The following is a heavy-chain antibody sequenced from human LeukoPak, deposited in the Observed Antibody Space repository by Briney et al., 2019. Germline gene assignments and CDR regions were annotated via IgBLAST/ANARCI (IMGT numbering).Heavy chain of an antibody. J-gene: IGHJ4*02. V-gene: IGHV3-66*01. D-gene: IGHD3-10*01. Sequence: AGSLRLSCAASGFTISSNYMSWVRQAPGKGLEWVSVIYTGGGTYYADSVKGRFTISRDNSKNTLFLQMNNLRAEDTAVYYCASNLYGSGNDPGYWGQGTLVTVSS. CDR2: IYTGGGT. CDR1: GFTISSNY. CDR3: ASNLYGSGNDPGY.